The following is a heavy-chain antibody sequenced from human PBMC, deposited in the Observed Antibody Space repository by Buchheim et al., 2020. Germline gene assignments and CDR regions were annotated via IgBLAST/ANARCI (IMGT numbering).Heavy chain of an antibody. D-gene: IGHD3-16*02. CDR2: IWYDGSNK. V-gene: IGHV3-33*01. CDR3: AREFPYDYVWGSYRPSNSYYFDY. CDR1: GFTFSSYG. J-gene: IGHJ4*02. Sequence: QVQLVESGGGVVQPGRSLSLSCAASGFTFSSYGMHWVRQAPGKGLEWVAVIWYDGSNKYYADSVKGRFTMSRDNSKHRVYLQMNSLRAEDTAVYYCAREFPYDYVWGSYRPSNSYYFDYWGQGTL.